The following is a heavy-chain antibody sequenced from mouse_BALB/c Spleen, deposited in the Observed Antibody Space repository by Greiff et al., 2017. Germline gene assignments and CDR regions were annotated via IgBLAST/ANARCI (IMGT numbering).Heavy chain of an antibody. J-gene: IGHJ2*01. CDR2: ILPGSGST. V-gene: IGHV1-9*01. CDR3: ARRNTTVVQYYFDY. D-gene: IGHD1-1*01. CDR1: GYTFSSYW. Sequence: QVQLKESGAELMKPGASVKISCKATGYTFSSYWIEWVKQRPGHGLEWIGEILPGSGSTNYNEKFKGKATFTADTSSNTAYMQLSSLTSEDSAVYYCARRNTTVVQYYFDYWGQGTTLTVSS.